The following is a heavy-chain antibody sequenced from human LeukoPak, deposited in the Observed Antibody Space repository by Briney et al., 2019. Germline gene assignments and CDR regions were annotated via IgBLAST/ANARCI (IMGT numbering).Heavy chain of an antibody. V-gene: IGHV1-69*04. CDR1: GGTFSSYA. Sequence: ASVKVSCKASGGTFSSYAISWVRQAPGQGLEWMGRIIPILGIANYAQKFQGRVTITADKSTSTAYMELSSLRSGDTAVYYCARDDLPHLKMIVAFYGMDVWGQGTTVTVSS. CDR2: IIPILGIA. J-gene: IGHJ6*02. D-gene: IGHD3-22*01. CDR3: ARDDLPHLKMIVAFYGMDV.